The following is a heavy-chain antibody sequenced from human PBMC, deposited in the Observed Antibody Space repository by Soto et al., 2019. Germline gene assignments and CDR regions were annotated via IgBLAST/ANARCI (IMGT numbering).Heavy chain of an antibody. V-gene: IGHV4-30-2*01. CDR3: ARTPSAGYGYDY. J-gene: IGHJ4*02. Sequence: SETLSLTCAVSGGSISSGGYSWRWIRQPPGKGLEWIGYIYHSGSTYYNPSLKSRVTISVDRSKNQFSLKLSSVTAADTAVYYCARTPSAGYGYDYWGQGTLVTVSS. CDR2: IYHSGST. D-gene: IGHD5-18*01. CDR1: GGSISSGGYS.